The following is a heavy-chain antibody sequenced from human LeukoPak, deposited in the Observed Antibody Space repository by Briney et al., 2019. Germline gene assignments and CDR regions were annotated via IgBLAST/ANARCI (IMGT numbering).Heavy chain of an antibody. CDR3: AKEAGYSGYDYPDY. Sequence: PGGSLRFSCAASGFTFSSYAMSWVRQAPGKGLEWVSAISGSGYSTYYADSVKGRFTISRDNSKNTLYLQMSSLRAEDTAVYYCAKEAGYSGYDYPDYWGQGTLVTVSS. V-gene: IGHV3-23*01. CDR1: GFTFSSYA. CDR2: ISGSGYST. J-gene: IGHJ4*02. D-gene: IGHD5-12*01.